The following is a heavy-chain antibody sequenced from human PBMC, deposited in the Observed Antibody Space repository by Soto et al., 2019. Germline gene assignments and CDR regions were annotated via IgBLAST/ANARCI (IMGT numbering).Heavy chain of an antibody. Sequence: QVQLQESGPGLVKPSGTLSLTCAVSGGSISSSNWWSWVRQPPGKGLEWIGEIYHSGSTNYNPSLHSRVTISVDQSKNHLSLKLSSVTAADTAVYYCALDSSSSHGGLYYYALDVWGQGTTVTVSS. CDR1: GGSISSSNW. V-gene: IGHV4-4*02. J-gene: IGHJ6*02. CDR3: ALDSSSSHGGLYYYALDV. D-gene: IGHD6-6*01. CDR2: IYHSGST.